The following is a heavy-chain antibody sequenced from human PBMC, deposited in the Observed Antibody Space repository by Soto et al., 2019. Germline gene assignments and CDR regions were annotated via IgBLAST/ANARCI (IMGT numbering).Heavy chain of an antibody. V-gene: IGHV3-30*04. D-gene: IGHD6-6*01. J-gene: IGHJ3*02. CDR3: ARGSEYSSSSSGAFDI. Sequence: GGSLRLSCAASGFTFSSYAMHWARQAPGKGLEWVAVISYDGSNKYYADSVKGRFTISRDNSKNTLYLQMNSLRAEDTAVYYCARGSEYSSSSSGAFDIWGQGTMVTVSS. CDR2: ISYDGSNK. CDR1: GFTFSSYA.